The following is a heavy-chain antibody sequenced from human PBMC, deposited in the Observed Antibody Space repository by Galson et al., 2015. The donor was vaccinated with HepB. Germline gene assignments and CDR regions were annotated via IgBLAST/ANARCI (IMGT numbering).Heavy chain of an antibody. V-gene: IGHV3-48*02. CDR1: GFSFSSYS. J-gene: IGHJ3*02. D-gene: IGHD6-13*01. Sequence: SLRLSCAASGFSFSSYSMNWVRQAPGKGLEWVSYITSSSSTIYYADPVKGRFTISRDNAKNSLYLQMNSLRDEDTAVYYCARDTELYSSSWSPAFDIWGQGTMVTVSS. CDR3: ARDTELYSSSWSPAFDI. CDR2: ITSSSSTI.